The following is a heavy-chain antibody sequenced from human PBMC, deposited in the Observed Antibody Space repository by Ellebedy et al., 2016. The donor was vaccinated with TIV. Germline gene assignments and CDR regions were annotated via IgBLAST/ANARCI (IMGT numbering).Heavy chain of an antibody. CDR3: ARALGYCSGGSCYEVRLDY. CDR1: GGSISSYY. CDR2: IYYSGST. Sequence: MPSETLSLTCTVSGGSISSYYWSWIRQPPGKGLEWIGYIYYSGSTNYNPSLKSRVTISVDTSKNQLSLKLSYVTAADTAVYYCARALGYCSGGSCYEVRLDYWGQGTLVTVSS. V-gene: IGHV4-59*01. J-gene: IGHJ4*02. D-gene: IGHD2-15*01.